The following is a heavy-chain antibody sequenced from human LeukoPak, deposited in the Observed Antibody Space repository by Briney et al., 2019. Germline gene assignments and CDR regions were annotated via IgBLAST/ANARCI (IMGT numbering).Heavy chain of an antibody. D-gene: IGHD1-26*01. V-gene: IGHV3-23*01. CDR3: AKDLGATDAFDI. Sequence: GGSLRLSCAASGFTFSSYAMSWVRQAPGKGLEWVSAISGSGGSTYYADSVKGRFTISGDNSKNTLYLQMNSLRAEDTAVYYCAKDLGATDAFDIWGQGTMVTVSS. J-gene: IGHJ3*02. CDR1: GFTFSSYA. CDR2: ISGSGGST.